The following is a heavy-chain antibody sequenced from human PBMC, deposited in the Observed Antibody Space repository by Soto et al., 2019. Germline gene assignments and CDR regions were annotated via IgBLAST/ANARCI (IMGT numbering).Heavy chain of an antibody. CDR1: GFTFSSYS. D-gene: IGHD2-2*01. V-gene: IGHV3-48*01. CDR3: ARDFPYCSSTSCYRDAFDI. CDR2: ISSSSSTI. J-gene: IGHJ3*02. Sequence: EVQLVESGGGLVQPGGSLRLSCAASGFTFSSYSMNWVRQAPGKGLEGVSYISSSSSTIYYGDSVKGQFTISRDNAKNSLYLHMNSLRAEDTAVYYCARDFPYCSSTSCYRDAFDIWGQGTMVTVSS.